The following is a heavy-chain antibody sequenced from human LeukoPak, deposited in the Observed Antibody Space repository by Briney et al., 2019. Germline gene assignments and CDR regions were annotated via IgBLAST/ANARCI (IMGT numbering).Heavy chain of an antibody. CDR2: IYYSGST. J-gene: IGHJ4*02. CDR3: AGYSSGWYGPFDY. Sequence: PSETLSLTCTVSGGSISSSSYYWGWIRQPPGKGLEWIGSIYYSGSTYYNPSLKSRVTISVDTSKNQFSLKLSSVTAADTAVYYCAGYSSGWYGPFDYWGQGTLVTVSS. D-gene: IGHD6-19*01. V-gene: IGHV4-39*01. CDR1: GGSISSSSYY.